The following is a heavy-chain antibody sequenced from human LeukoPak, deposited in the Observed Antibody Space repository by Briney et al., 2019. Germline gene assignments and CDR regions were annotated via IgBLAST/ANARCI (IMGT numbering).Heavy chain of an antibody. CDR3: ARGGSRYCTSTSCRERDKTKWFDP. J-gene: IGHJ5*02. CDR1: RGSFSGYY. V-gene: IGHV4-34*01. D-gene: IGHD2-2*01. Sequence: SETLSLTCAVYRGSFSGYYWSWIRQPPGKGLEWNGAINHSGGTNYNPSLKSRVTISVDTSKNQFSLKLTSVTAADTAVYYCARGGSRYCTSTSCRERDKTKWFDPWGQGTLVTGSS. CDR2: INHSGGT.